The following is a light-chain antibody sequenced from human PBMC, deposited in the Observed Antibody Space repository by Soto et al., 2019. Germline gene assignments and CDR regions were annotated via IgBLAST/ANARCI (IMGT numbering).Light chain of an antibody. J-gene: IGKJ4*01. Sequence: EIVMTQSPATLSVSPGERATLSCRASQSFSSNLAWYQQKPGQAPSLLIYDTSNRATGIPARFSGSGSGTDFTLTISSLEPEDFEVYYCQHRANWPLTFGAGTKVDIX. V-gene: IGKV3-11*01. CDR2: DTS. CDR3: QHRANWPLT. CDR1: QSFSSN.